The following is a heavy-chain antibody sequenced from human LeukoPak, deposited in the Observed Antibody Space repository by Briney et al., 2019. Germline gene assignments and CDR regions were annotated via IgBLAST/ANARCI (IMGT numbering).Heavy chain of an antibody. CDR1: GYTFTGYY. J-gene: IGHJ4*02. D-gene: IGHD6-13*01. CDR2: INPNSGGT. V-gene: IGHV1-2*02. Sequence: ASVKVSCKASGYTFTGYYMHWVRQAPGQGLEWMGWINPNSGGTNYAQKFQGRVTMTRDTSISTAYMELSRLRSDDTAVYYCARDYSSSLYLPDYWGQGTLVTVSS. CDR3: ARDYSSSLYLPDY.